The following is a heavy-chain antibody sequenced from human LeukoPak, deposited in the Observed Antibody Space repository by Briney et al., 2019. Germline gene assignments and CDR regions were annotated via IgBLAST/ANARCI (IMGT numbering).Heavy chain of an antibody. CDR1: GYSISSDYY. CDR3: ARVSVAVTYFLDY. Sequence: SETLSLTCTVSGYSISSDYYWGWIRQPPEKGLEWIGTIYHSGSTYYNPSLKSRVTISVDMSKNQFSLKLSSVTAADTAVYFCARVSVAVTYFLDYWGQGTLVTVSS. V-gene: IGHV4-38-2*02. D-gene: IGHD6-19*01. J-gene: IGHJ4*02. CDR2: IYHSGST.